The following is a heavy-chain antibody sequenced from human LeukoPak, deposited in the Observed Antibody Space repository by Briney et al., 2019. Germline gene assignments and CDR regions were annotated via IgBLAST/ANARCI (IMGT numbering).Heavy chain of an antibody. CDR2: IYYSGST. J-gene: IGHJ6*02. D-gene: IGHD1-26*01. CDR1: GGSISSSSYY. V-gene: IGHV4-39*01. Sequence: SETLSLTCTVSGGSISSSSYYWGWIRQPPGKGLEWIGSIYYSGSTYYNPSLKSRVTISVDTSTNQFSLKLSSVTAADTAVYCCAAWAIVGATGSYYYYYGMDVWGQGTTVTVSS. CDR3: AAWAIVGATGSYYYYYGMDV.